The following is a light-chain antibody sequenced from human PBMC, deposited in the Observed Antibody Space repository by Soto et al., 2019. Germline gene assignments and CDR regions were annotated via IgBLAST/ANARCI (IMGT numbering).Light chain of an antibody. CDR2: GAS. J-gene: IGKJ1*01. Sequence: EIVLTQSPASLSVSPGETATLSCRASQSVGSSLAWYQQKPGQAPRLLIYGASTRATGIPARFSGRGSGTEFTLTISSLQSEDFAVYYCQQYLDWPRTFGQGTKVDIK. V-gene: IGKV3-15*01. CDR1: QSVGSS. CDR3: QQYLDWPRT.